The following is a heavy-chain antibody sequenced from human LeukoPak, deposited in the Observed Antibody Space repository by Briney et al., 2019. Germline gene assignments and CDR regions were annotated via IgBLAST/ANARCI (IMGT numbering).Heavy chain of an antibody. CDR2: FDPEDGET. V-gene: IGHV1-24*01. CDR1: GYTLTELS. CDR3: ATASYPGTAYNFDY. D-gene: IGHD1-1*01. J-gene: IGHJ4*02. Sequence: ASVKVSCKVSGYTLTELSMHWVRQAPGKGLEWMGGFDPEDGETTYAQKFQGRVTMTEDTSTDTAYMELSSLRSEDTAVYYCATASYPGTAYNFDYWGQGTLVTVSS.